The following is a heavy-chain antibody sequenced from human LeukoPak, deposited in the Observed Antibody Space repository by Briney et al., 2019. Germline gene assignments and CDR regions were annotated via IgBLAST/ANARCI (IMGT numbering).Heavy chain of an antibody. J-gene: IGHJ6*03. V-gene: IGHV1-18*01. Sequence: ASVKVSCKASGYTFTNYGISWVRQAPGQGLECMGWISAYNGNTKYVQKFQGRVTMTTDTSTSTAYMELRSLRSDDTAVYYCERAAHYYYYYMDVWGKGTTVTVSS. CDR2: ISAYNGNT. D-gene: IGHD6-25*01. CDR1: GYTFTNYG. CDR3: ERAAHYYYYYMDV.